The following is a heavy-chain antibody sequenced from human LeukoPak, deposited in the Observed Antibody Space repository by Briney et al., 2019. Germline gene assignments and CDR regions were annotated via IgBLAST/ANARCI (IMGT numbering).Heavy chain of an antibody. V-gene: IGHV4-39*07. Sequence: SETLSLTCTVSGGSISSSSYYWGWIRQPPGKGLEWIGSIYYGGSTYYNPSLKSRVTISVDTSKNQFSLKLSSVTAADTAVYYCARGVHWGQGTLVTVSS. J-gene: IGHJ4*02. CDR2: IYYGGST. D-gene: IGHD3-10*01. CDR3: ARGVH. CDR1: GGSISSSSYY.